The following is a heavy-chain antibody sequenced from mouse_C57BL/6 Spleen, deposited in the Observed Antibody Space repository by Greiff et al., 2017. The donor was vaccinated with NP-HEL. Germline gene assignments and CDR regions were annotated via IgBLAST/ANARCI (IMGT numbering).Heavy chain of an antibody. CDR2: ISDGGSYT. Sequence: EVQVVESGGGLVKPGGSLKLSCAASGFTFSSYAMSWVRQTPEKRLEWVATISDGGSYTYYPDNVKGRFTISRDNAKNNLYLQMSHLKSEDTAMYYCARDRGYGSSYAMDYWGQGTSVTVSS. D-gene: IGHD1-1*01. CDR3: ARDRGYGSSYAMDY. J-gene: IGHJ4*01. CDR1: GFTFSSYA. V-gene: IGHV5-4*01.